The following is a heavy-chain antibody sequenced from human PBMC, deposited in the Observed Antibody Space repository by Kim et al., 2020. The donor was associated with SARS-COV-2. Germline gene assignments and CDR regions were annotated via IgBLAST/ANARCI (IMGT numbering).Heavy chain of an antibody. CDR2: IYYSGST. J-gene: IGHJ4*02. V-gene: IGHV4-39*01. D-gene: IGHD4-17*01. CDR1: GGSISSSSYY. Sequence: SETLSLTCTVSGGSISSSSYYWGWIRQPPGKGLEWIGSIYYSGSTYYNPSLKSRVTISVDTSKNQFSLKLSSVTAADTAVYYCARHVGAATDYWGQGTLVTVSS. CDR3: ARHVGAATDY.